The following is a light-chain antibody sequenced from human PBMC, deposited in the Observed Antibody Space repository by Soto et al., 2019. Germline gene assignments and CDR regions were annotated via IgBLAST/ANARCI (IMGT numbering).Light chain of an antibody. V-gene: IGLV2-14*01. CDR3: SSYTSSSTLGV. J-gene: IGLJ1*01. CDR2: AVS. Sequence: QSVLTQPASVSGSPGQSITISCTGTSSDVGGYNYVSWYQQHPGKAPKLMIYAVSNRPSGVSNRFSGSKSGNTASLTISGLQTEDEADYYCSSYTSSSTLGVLGTGTKVTV. CDR1: SSDVGGYNY.